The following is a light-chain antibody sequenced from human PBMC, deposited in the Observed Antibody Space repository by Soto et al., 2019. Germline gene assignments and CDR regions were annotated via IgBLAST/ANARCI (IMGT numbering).Light chain of an antibody. CDR3: QQYNSYQYT. CDR1: QSISSW. CDR2: KAS. Sequence: DIQMTQSPSTLSASVGDRVTITCRASQSISSWLAWYQQKPGKAPKLLIYKASSLEGGIPSRFSGSGSEKEFTLTISSLQPEDFATYYSQQYNSYQYTFGQGTKLEIK. J-gene: IGKJ2*01. V-gene: IGKV1-5*03.